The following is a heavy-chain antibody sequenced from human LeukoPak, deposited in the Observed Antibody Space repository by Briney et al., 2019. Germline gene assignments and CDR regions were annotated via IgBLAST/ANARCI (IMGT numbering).Heavy chain of an antibody. Sequence: GRSLRLSCAASGFTFSNYGMHWVRQAPGKGLEWVAFIRYDGSNKYYADSVKGRFTISRDNSKNTLYLQMNSLRAEDTAVYYCAKDLKLERRTGWGYYFDYWGQGTLVTVSS. CDR3: AKDLKLERRTGWGYYFDY. CDR1: GFTFSNYG. D-gene: IGHD1-1*01. V-gene: IGHV3-30*02. CDR2: IRYDGSNK. J-gene: IGHJ4*02.